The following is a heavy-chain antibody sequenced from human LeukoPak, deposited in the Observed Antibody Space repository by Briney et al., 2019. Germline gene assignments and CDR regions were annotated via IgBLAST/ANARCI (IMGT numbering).Heavy chain of an antibody. V-gene: IGHV4-34*01. Sequence: SETLSLTCAVYAGSFSGYSWSWIRQPPGKGLEWIGEINNSGSTNYNPSLKSRVTISVDMSKNQFSLKLSSVTAADTAVYYCARHPRYYYDTDYYYYGMDVWGQGTTVTVSS. J-gene: IGHJ6*02. D-gene: IGHD3-22*01. CDR3: ARHPRYYYDTDYYYYGMDV. CDR1: AGSFSGYS. CDR2: INNSGST.